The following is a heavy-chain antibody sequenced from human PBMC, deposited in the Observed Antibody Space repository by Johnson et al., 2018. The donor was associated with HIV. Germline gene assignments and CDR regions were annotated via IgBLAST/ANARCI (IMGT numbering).Heavy chain of an antibody. V-gene: IGHV3-7*05. CDR1: GFTFRSYW. D-gene: IGHD3-3*01. CDR2: IKQHGSEK. J-gene: IGHJ3*01. CDR3: ARAPEVWELRHPGTFDV. Sequence: MQLVESGGGLVQPGGSLRLSCAASGFTFRSYWMSWVRQAPGKGVEWVANIKQHGSEKYYVDSVKGRFTISRDNAKNSLFLQMNSLRAEDTAVYYCARAPEVWELRHPGTFDVWGQGTLVTVSS.